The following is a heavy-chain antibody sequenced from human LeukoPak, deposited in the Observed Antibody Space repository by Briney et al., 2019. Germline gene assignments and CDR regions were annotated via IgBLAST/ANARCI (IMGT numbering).Heavy chain of an antibody. CDR2: ISSSGSTI. D-gene: IGHD2-2*01. CDR3: AKDLGCSSTRCSNNWFDP. Sequence: GGSLRLSCAASGFTFSDYYMSWIRQAPGKGLEWVSYISSSGSTIYYADSVKGRFTISRDNSKNTLYPQMNSLRAEDSALYYCAKDLGCSSTRCSNNWFDPWGQGTLVTVSS. J-gene: IGHJ5*02. V-gene: IGHV3-11*01. CDR1: GFTFSDYY.